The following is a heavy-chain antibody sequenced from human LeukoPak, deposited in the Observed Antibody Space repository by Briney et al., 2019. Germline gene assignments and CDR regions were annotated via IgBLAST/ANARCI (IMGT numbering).Heavy chain of an antibody. CDR1: GFTFSDYY. CDR2: IRNSGTTI. CDR3: ARDRGAVTDVFDY. J-gene: IGHJ4*02. Sequence: GGTLRLSCVASGFTFSDYYMSWIRQAPGKGLEWVSDIRNSGTTIHYADSVKGRFTISRDNAKNSLYLQMNSLRAEDAAVYYCARDRGAVTDVFDYWGQGTLVTVSS. D-gene: IGHD6-19*01. V-gene: IGHV3-11*04.